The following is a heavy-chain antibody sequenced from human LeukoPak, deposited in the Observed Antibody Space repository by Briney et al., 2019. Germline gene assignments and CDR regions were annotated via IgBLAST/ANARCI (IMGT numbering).Heavy chain of an antibody. Sequence: GASVKVSCKASGYTFTGYYMHWVRQAPGQGLEWMGWIIPNSGGTNYAQKFQGRVTMTRDTSIITAYMELSRLRSDDTAVYYCARADYYDSGSNFDYWGQGTLVTVSS. CDR1: GYTFTGYY. CDR2: IIPNSGGT. CDR3: ARADYYDSGSNFDY. D-gene: IGHD3-10*01. V-gene: IGHV1-2*02. J-gene: IGHJ4*02.